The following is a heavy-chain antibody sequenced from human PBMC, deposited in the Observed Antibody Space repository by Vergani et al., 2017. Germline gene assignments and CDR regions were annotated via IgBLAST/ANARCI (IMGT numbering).Heavy chain of an antibody. D-gene: IGHD1-1*01. V-gene: IGHV3-48*01. CDR1: GFVLSGYS. Sequence: EVQLVESGGDLVQPGGSLRLSCAASGFVLSGYSMHWVRRAPGRGLEWLSYINSGSTNTYYADSVKGRFITSRNNDENSLYLQLSRLRAEDTAVYYCARFKYNWSVDYWGRGTLVTVSS. CDR3: ARFKYNWSVDY. J-gene: IGHJ4*01. CDR2: INSGSTNT.